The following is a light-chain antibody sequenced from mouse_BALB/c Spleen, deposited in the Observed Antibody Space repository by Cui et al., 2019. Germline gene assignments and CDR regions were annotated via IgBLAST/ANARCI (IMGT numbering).Light chain of an antibody. CDR3: EQHNEYPYVT. V-gene: IGKV16-104*01. J-gene: IGKJ1*01. CDR2: LVS. CDR1: KSISKY. Sequence: DVQITQSPSYLPASPGETITINCRVSKSISKYLAWYQEKPGKTNKLLMYLVSTLQSGIPTRFSGSGSGSEFSLTISSLEPEDFAIYYYEQHNEYPYVTFGGGNKLEIK.